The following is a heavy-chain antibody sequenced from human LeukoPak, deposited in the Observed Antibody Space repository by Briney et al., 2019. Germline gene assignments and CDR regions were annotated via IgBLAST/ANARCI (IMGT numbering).Heavy chain of an antibody. CDR2: ISSSGSTI. CDR1: GFTFSDYY. V-gene: IGHV3-11*01. Sequence: PGGSLRLSCAASGFTFSDYYMSWIRQAPGKGLEWVSYISSSGSTIYYADSVKGRFTISRDNAKNSLYLQMNSLRAEDTAVYYCASCMTSCHKYYYYYYMDVWGKGTTVTISS. J-gene: IGHJ6*03. CDR3: ASCMTSCHKYYYYYYMDV. D-gene: IGHD2-2*01.